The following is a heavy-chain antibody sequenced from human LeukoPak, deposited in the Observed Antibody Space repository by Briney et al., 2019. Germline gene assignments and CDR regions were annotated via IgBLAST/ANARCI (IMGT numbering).Heavy chain of an antibody. Sequence: GGSLRLSCAASGFTFSSYNMNWVRQAPGKGLEWVASISSSSSHTYYADSVKGRFTISRENAKNSLYLQMNSLKTEDTAVYYCTTEPPMDFFVVLPAWGQGTLVTVSS. V-gene: IGHV3-21*03. J-gene: IGHJ5*02. CDR3: TTEPPMDFFVVLPA. CDR2: ISSSSSHT. D-gene: IGHD2-2*01. CDR1: GFTFSSYN.